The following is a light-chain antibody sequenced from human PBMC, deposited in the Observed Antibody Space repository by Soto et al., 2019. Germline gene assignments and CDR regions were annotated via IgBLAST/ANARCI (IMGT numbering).Light chain of an antibody. CDR1: QSVSSK. Sequence: ESVMTQSPGTLSLSPGERAALSCRASQSVSSKLAWYQQKTGQAPRLLIYGASSRATGIPDRFSGSGSGTDFTLTISRLEPEDFAVYYCQHYGSSRTFGQGTKVDIK. V-gene: IGKV3-20*01. CDR2: GAS. J-gene: IGKJ1*01. CDR3: QHYGSSRT.